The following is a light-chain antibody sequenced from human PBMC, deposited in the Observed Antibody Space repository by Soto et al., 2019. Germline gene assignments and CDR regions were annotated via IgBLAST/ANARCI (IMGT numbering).Light chain of an antibody. Sequence: QSVLTQPPSASSTPGQTVTISCSGSTSNIGTFYVYWYQHLPGTAPKLLIYIDDQRTSGVSDRFSGSKSGTSASLAISGLRSDDGADYYCAAWDDNLNAYVFGSGTKLTVL. V-gene: IGLV1-47*02. J-gene: IGLJ1*01. CDR3: AAWDDNLNAYV. CDR2: IDD. CDR1: TSNIGTFY.